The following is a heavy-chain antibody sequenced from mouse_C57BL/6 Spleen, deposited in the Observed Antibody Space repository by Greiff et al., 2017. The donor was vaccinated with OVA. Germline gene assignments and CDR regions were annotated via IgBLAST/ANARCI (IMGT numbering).Heavy chain of an antibody. CDR2: INPGSGGT. D-gene: IGHD1-1*01. CDR1: GYAFTNYL. Sequence: QVQLQQSGAELVRPGTSVKVSCKASGYAFTNYLIEWVKQRPGQGLEWIGVINPGSGGTNYNEKFKGKATLTADKSSSTAYMQLSSLTSEDSAVYFCARPGSSNYWGQGTTLTVSS. J-gene: IGHJ2*01. V-gene: IGHV1-54*01. CDR3: ARPGSSNY.